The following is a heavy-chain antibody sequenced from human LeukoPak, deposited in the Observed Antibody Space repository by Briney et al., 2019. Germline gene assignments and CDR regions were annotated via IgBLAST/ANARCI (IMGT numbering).Heavy chain of an antibody. CDR3: AKSPAHDYDAFDI. CDR2: ISWNSGSI. J-gene: IGHJ3*02. Sequence: SGGSLRLSCAASGFTFDDYAMHWVRQAPGKGLEWVSGISWNSGSIGYADSVKGRFTISRDNAKNSLYLQMNSLRAEDTAVYYCAKSPAHDYDAFDIWGQGTMVTVSS. V-gene: IGHV3-9*01. CDR1: GFTFDDYA. D-gene: IGHD4-11*01.